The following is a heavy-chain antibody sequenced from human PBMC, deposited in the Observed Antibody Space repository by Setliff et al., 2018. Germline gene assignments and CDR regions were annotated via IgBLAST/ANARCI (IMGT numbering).Heavy chain of an antibody. Sequence: ASVKVSCKASGYTFTNYGITWVRQAPGQGLEWMGWINNYNTNTKYAQKLQGRVTLTTDTSTGTAYMELRSLRSDDTAVYYCSRLVRYCTVTSCQRASGGEHWGQGTLVTVSS. CDR2: INNYNTNT. V-gene: IGHV1-18*01. CDR3: SRLVRYCTVTSCQRASGGEH. D-gene: IGHD2-8*02. J-gene: IGHJ1*01. CDR1: GYTFTNYG.